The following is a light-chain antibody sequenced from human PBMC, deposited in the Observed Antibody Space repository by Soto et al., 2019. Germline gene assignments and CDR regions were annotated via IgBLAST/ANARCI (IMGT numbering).Light chain of an antibody. CDR3: QHYNSYPWT. V-gene: IGKV1-5*01. CDR2: HAS. CDR1: QTINNW. J-gene: IGKJ1*01. Sequence: DMQMTQSPSTLSASIGDRVTITCRASQTINNWLAWYQQKPGKAPNLLIYHASNLETGVPSRFSGSAFGTEFTLTISSLQPDDIATYYCQHYNSYPWTFGQGTK.